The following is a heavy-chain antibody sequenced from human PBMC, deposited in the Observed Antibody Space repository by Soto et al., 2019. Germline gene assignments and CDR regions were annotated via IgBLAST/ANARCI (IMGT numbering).Heavy chain of an antibody. V-gene: IGHV3-48*01. D-gene: IGHD4-17*01. Sequence: GGSLRLSCAASGFTFSSYSMNWVLQAPGKGLEWVSYISSSSSTIYYADSVKGRFTISRDNAKNSLYLQMNSLRAEDTAVYYCARERTTVVSPPYYYYGMDVWGQGTTVTVSS. CDR2: ISSSSSTI. CDR1: GFTFSSYS. J-gene: IGHJ6*02. CDR3: ARERTTVVSPPYYYYGMDV.